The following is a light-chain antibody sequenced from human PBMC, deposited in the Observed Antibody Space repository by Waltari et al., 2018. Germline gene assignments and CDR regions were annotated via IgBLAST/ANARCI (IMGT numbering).Light chain of an antibody. V-gene: IGKV3-20*01. CDR3: QQYSQSPLT. J-gene: IGKJ4*01. CDR2: GAI. CDR1: QRVSSNY. Sequence: EIVLTQSPGTLSLSPGERATLSCRASQRVSSNYLAWYQKTPGQAPRLLIYGAIIRATCIPDRFSGSASETDFTLTISRLEPEDFAVYYCQQYSQSPLTFGGGTKVEIK.